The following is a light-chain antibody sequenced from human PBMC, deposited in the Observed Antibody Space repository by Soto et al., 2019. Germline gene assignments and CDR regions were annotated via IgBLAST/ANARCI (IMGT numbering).Light chain of an antibody. CDR1: QSVSSSF. CDR3: QQDDNSRGLT. CDR2: RSS. V-gene: IGKV3-20*01. J-gene: IGKJ4*01. Sequence: EIVLTQSPGTMPVSPGEGATLSCRASQSVSSSFFAWYQQKPGQAPRLLIYRSSIRATGIPDRFSGSGSETDFTLTISRLEPEDCAVYYCQQDDNSRGLTFGGGTKVEIK.